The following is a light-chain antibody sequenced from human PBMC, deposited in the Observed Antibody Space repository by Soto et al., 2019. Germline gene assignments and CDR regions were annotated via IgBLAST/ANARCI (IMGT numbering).Light chain of an antibody. CDR2: DVS. J-gene: IGLJ7*01. V-gene: IGLV2-14*01. CDR1: SSDVGGYNS. Sequence: QSALTQPASVSGSPGQSITISCAGTSSDVGGYNSVSWYQQHPGKAPKLTIYDVSNRPSGVSDRFSGSKSGNTASLTISGLQAEDEADYYCSSYTTSSTLVFGGGTQLTVL. CDR3: SSYTTSSTLV.